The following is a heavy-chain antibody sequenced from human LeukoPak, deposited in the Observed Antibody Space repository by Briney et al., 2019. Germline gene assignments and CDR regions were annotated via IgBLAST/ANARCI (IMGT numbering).Heavy chain of an antibody. CDR3: AAVFEWELSQSYYFDY. V-gene: IGHV1-58*02. J-gene: IGHJ4*02. D-gene: IGHD1-26*01. CDR2: IVVGSGNT. Sequence: GTSVKVSCKASGFTFTSSAMQWVRQARGQRVEWIGWIVVGSGNTNYAQKFQERVTITRDMSTSTAYMELSSLRSEDTAVYYCAAVFEWELSQSYYFDYWGQGTLVTVSS. CDR1: GFTFTSSA.